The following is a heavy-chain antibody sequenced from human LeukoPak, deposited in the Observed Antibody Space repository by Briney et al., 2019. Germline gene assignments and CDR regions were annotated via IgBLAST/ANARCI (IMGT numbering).Heavy chain of an antibody. CDR1: GGSISSDSYY. CDR3: ARHAASYDFDF. Sequence: PSETLSLTCSVSGGSISSDSYYWGWIRQPPGKGLEWIGSICNSGSTYYNPSLESRVTVSVDRTKNQFSLKLTSVTASDTAVYYCARHAASYDFDFWGQGTLVTVSS. D-gene: IGHD3-16*01. V-gene: IGHV4-39*01. CDR2: ICNSGST. J-gene: IGHJ4*02.